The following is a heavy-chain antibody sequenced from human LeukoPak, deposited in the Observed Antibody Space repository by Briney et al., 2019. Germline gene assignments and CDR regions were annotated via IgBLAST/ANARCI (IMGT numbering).Heavy chain of an antibody. CDR1: GFTFSRSA. Sequence: GGSLRLSCAASGFTFSRSAMSWVRQVPGKGLEWVAVISYDGSNKYYADSVKGRFTISRDNSKNTLYLQMNSLRAEDTAVYYCAKDVYGDYIDYWGQGTLVTVSS. CDR2: ISYDGSNK. CDR3: AKDVYGDYIDY. D-gene: IGHD4-17*01. J-gene: IGHJ4*02. V-gene: IGHV3-30*18.